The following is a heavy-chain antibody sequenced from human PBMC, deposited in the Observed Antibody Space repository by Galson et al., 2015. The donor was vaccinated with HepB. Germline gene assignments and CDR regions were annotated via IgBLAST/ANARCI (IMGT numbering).Heavy chain of an antibody. CDR1: GFIFSRNG. V-gene: IGHV3-33*01. CDR2: IWYDGSNK. J-gene: IGHJ6*02. CDR3: ARDSTYYNFWSGYQMGMDV. Sequence: SLRLSCAASGFIFSRNGMHWVRQAPGKGLEWVAFIWYDGSNKYYADSVKSRFTISRDNSKNTVYLQMNSLKAEDTAVYYCARDSTYYNFWSGYQMGMDVWGQGTTVTVSS. D-gene: IGHD3-3*01.